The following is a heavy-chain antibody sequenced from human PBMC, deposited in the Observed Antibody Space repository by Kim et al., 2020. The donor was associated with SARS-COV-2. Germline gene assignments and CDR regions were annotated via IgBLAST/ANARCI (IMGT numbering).Heavy chain of an antibody. V-gene: IGHV4-31*03. D-gene: IGHD3-9*01. J-gene: IGHJ3*02. CDR1: GGSISSGGYY. CDR3: AMYYDILTGYAFDI. Sequence: SETLSLTCTVSGGSISSGGYYWSWIRQHPGKGLEWIGYIYYSGSTYYNPSLKSRVTISVDTSKNQFSLKLSSVTAADTAVYYCAMYYDILTGYAFDIWGQGTMVTVSS. CDR2: IYYSGST.